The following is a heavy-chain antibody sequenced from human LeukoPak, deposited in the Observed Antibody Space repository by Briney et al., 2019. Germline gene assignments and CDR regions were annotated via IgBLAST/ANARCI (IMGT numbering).Heavy chain of an antibody. Sequence: ASVKVSCKASGYTFTSYDINWVRQATGQGLEWMGWMNPNSGNTGYAQKFQGRVTITRNTSISTAYMELSSLRSEDTAVYYCARATRVVPAAIKDYYYYMDVWGKGTTVTVSS. CDR2: MNPNSGNT. CDR1: GYTFTSYD. CDR3: ARATRVVPAAIKDYYYYMDV. D-gene: IGHD2-2*01. V-gene: IGHV1-8*03. J-gene: IGHJ6*03.